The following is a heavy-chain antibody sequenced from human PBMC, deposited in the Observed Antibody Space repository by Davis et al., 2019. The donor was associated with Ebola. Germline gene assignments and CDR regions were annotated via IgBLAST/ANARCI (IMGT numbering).Heavy chain of an antibody. CDR2: IDPSDSYT. CDR1: GYSFTSYW. Sequence: GGSLRLSCKGSGYSFTSYWISWVRQLPGKGLEWMGRIDPSDSYTNYSPSFQGHVTISADKSISTAYLQWSSLKASDTAMYYCARLDGVGNWFDPWGQGTLVTVSS. J-gene: IGHJ5*02. D-gene: IGHD2-8*01. V-gene: IGHV5-10-1*01. CDR3: ARLDGVGNWFDP.